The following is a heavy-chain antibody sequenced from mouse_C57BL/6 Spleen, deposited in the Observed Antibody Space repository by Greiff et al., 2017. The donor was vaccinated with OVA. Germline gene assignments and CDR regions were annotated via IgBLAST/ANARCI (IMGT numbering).Heavy chain of an antibody. CDR2: ISYDGSN. J-gene: IGHJ4*01. D-gene: IGHD1-1*01. V-gene: IGHV3-6*01. CDR3: ARGPLTTVVATRAMDY. Sequence: EVKLVESGPGLVKPSQSLSLTCSVTGYSITSGYYWNWIRQFPGNKLEWMGYISYDGSNNYNPSLKNRISITRDTSKNQFFLKLNSVTTEDTATYYCARGPLTTVVATRAMDYWGQGTSVTVSS. CDR1: GYSITSGYY.